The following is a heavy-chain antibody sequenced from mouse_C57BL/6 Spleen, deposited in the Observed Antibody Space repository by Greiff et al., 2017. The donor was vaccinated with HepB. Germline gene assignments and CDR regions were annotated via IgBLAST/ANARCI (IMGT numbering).Heavy chain of an antibody. J-gene: IGHJ2*01. D-gene: IGHD2-4*01. CDR3: ARHEVPLYYDYGYFDY. CDR2: FYPGSGSI. CDR1: GYTFTEYT. V-gene: IGHV1-62-2*01. Sequence: QVQLQQSGAELVKPGASVKLSCKASGYTFTEYTIHWVKQRSGQGLEWIGWFYPGSGSIKYNEKFKDKATLTADKSSSTVYMELSRLTSEDSAVYFCARHEVPLYYDYGYFDYWGQGTTLTVSS.